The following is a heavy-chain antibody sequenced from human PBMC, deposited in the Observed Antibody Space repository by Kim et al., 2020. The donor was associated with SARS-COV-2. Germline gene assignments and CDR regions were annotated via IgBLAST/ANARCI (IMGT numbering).Heavy chain of an antibody. J-gene: IGHJ6*01. Sequence: GGSLRLYCAASGFTVSSNYMSWVRQAPGKGLEWVSIIYSGGRTYYADSVKGRFTISRDNSKNTLYLQLNSLRAGDPAPYYCARDRLGSSRYYGGINYYYG. D-gene: IGHD6-13*01. CDR2: IYSGGRT. CDR3: ARDRLGSSRYYGGINYYYG. CDR1: GFTVSSNY. V-gene: IGHV3-53*01.